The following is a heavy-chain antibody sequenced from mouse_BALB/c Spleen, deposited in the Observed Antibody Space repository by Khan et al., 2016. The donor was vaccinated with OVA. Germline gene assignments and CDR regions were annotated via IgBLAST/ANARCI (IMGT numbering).Heavy chain of an antibody. CDR1: GYSITSGYA. V-gene: IGHV3-2*02. D-gene: IGHD1-1*01. Sequence: EVKLLESGPGLVKPSQSLSLTCTVTGYSITSGYAWNWIRQFPGNKLEWMGYISYSGVTSYTPSLKSRISITRDTSKNQFFLQLNSVTTEDTATYYCARGNYYGYYFDYWGQGTTLTAAS. J-gene: IGHJ2*01. CDR3: ARGNYYGYYFDY. CDR2: ISYSGVT.